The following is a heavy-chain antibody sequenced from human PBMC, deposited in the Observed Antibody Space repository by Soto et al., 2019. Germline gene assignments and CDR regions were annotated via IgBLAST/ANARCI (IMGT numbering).Heavy chain of an antibody. Sequence: GESLKISCKVTGYNFTNYWVAWVRQMPGKGLEWMGIVFPGDSDTRYNPSFQGQVTFSADQSTGTAFLHWTSLKAPDTATYYCARRNLYCSSDAWYGTIDLVFWRQAPKVTVSS. CDR1: GYNFTNYW. CDR3: ARRNLYCSSDAWYGTIDLVF. D-gene: IGHD2-2*01. V-gene: IGHV5-51*01. J-gene: IGHJ4*02. CDR2: VFPGDSDT.